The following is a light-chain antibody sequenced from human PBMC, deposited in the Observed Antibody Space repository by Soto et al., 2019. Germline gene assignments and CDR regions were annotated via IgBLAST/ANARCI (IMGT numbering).Light chain of an antibody. Sequence: EIVLTQSPGTVSLSPGERATLSCRASQSVSNTYLAWYQQKGGQAPRLLIHGASSRASGIPDRFSGSGSGTDFTLTISRLESEDVAVYYCQHYGSAHWTFGQGTKVEIK. CDR3: QHYGSAHWT. V-gene: IGKV3-20*01. CDR1: QSVSNTY. CDR2: GAS. J-gene: IGKJ1*01.